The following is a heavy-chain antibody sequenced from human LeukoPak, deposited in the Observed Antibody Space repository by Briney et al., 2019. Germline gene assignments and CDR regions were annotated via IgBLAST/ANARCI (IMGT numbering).Heavy chain of an antibody. J-gene: IGHJ4*02. CDR3: ASSARYCGGDCYSYYFDY. CDR1: GGTFSIYA. Sequence: WVSVSCKASGGTFSIYAISWVREAPGQGLEWMGGIIPIFGTANYAQKFQGRVTNTADKFTSTAYKELSSLRSEDTAVYYCASSARYCGGDCYSYYFDYWGEGTLVSVSS. CDR2: IIPIFGTA. D-gene: IGHD2-21*02. V-gene: IGHV1-69*06.